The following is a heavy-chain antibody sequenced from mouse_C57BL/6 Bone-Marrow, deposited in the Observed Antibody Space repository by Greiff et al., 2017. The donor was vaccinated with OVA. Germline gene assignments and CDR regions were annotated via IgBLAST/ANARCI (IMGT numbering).Heavy chain of an antibody. Sequence: EVQRVESGGGLVKPGGSLKLSCAASGFTFSSYAMSWVRQTPEKRLAWVATISDGGSYTYYPDNVKGRFTISRDNAKNNLYLQMSHLKSEDTAMYYCARDSVYYYGSAWFAYWGQGTLVTVSA. D-gene: IGHD1-1*01. CDR3: ARDSVYYYGSAWFAY. CDR2: ISDGGSYT. V-gene: IGHV5-4*01. J-gene: IGHJ3*01. CDR1: GFTFSSYA.